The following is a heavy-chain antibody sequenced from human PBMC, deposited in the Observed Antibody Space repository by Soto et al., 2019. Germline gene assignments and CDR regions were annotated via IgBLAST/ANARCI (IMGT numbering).Heavy chain of an antibody. CDR2: IYHSGST. V-gene: IGHV4-30-2*01. Sequence: QLQLQESGSGLVKPSQTLSLTCAVSGGSISSGGYSWSWIRQPPGKGLEWIGYIYHSGSTYYNPSLKSRVTISVDRSKNQFSLKLSSVTAADTAVYYCARHGGYCSSTSCPPGNWFDPWGQGTLVTVSS. CDR1: GGSISSGGYS. J-gene: IGHJ5*02. CDR3: ARHGGYCSSTSCPPGNWFDP. D-gene: IGHD2-2*01.